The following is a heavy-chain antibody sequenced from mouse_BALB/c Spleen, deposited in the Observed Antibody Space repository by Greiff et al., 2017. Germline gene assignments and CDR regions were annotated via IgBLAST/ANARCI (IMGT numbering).Heavy chain of an antibody. CDR2: ISSGGGST. V-gene: IGHV5-12-1*01. CDR1: GFAFSSYD. J-gene: IGHJ3*01. CDR3: ARHNRYAWFAY. Sequence: DVMLVESGGGLVKPGGSLKLSCAASGFAFSSYDMSWVRQTPEKRLEWVAYISSGGGSTYYPDTVKGRFTISRDNAKNTLYLQMSSLKSEDTAMYYCARHNRYAWFAYWGQGTLVTVSA. D-gene: IGHD2-14*01.